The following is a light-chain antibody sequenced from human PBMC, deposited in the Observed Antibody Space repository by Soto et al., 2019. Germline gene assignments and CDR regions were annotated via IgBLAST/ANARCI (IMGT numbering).Light chain of an antibody. CDR1: QGFRTY. CDR3: QQLSSYPLT. Sequence: DIHLPQSPSFLSASVGDRVTIPCRASQGFRTYLAWYQQKPGKAPKLLIYGASTLQSGVPSRFSGSESGTEFTLTISSLQPEDFATYFCQQLSSYPLTFGQGTKVDIK. V-gene: IGKV1-9*01. J-gene: IGKJ1*01. CDR2: GAS.